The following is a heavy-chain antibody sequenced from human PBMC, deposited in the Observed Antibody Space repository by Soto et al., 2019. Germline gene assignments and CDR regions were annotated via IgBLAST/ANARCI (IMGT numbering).Heavy chain of an antibody. V-gene: IGHV4-31*03. CDR3: ARVTSQGYDFWSGYSGIDY. CDR2: IYYSGST. CDR1: GGSISSGGYY. J-gene: IGHJ4*02. Sequence: SETLSLTCTVSGGSISSGGYYRSWIRQHPGKGLEWIGYIYYSGSTYYNPSLKSRVTISVDTSKNQFSLKLSSVTAADPAVYYCARVTSQGYDFWSGYSGIDYWGQGTLVTVSS. D-gene: IGHD3-3*01.